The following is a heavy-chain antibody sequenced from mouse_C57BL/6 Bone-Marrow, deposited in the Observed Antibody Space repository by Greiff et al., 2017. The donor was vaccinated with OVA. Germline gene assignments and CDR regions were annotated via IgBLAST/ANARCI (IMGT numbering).Heavy chain of an antibody. CDR1: GFNIKNTY. CDR2: LDTANDNT. J-gene: IGHJ4*01. D-gene: IGHD1-1*01. Sequence: VQLQQSVAELVRPGASVKLSCTASGFNIKNTYMHWVKQRPEQGLEWIGRLDTANDNTKYAPKFQGKATMTADTSSNTAYLQLISLSSEDTAVYCCARGNFGSSFYAMDYWGQGTSVTVSS. CDR3: ARGNFGSSFYAMDY. V-gene: IGHV14-3*01.